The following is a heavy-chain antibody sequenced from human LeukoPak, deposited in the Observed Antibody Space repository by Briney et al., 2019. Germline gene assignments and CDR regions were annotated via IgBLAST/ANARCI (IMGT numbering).Heavy chain of an antibody. CDR1: GFTFGDYA. CDR2: IRSKAYGGTT. V-gene: IGHV3-49*04. Sequence: PGGSLRLSCRDSGFTFGDYAMSWVRQAPGKGLEWVSFIRSKAYGGTTEYAASVKGRFTISRDDSKSIAYLQMNSLKTEDTAVYYCTSDWNFAYWGQGTLVTVSS. CDR3: TSDWNFAY. D-gene: IGHD3-3*01. J-gene: IGHJ4*02.